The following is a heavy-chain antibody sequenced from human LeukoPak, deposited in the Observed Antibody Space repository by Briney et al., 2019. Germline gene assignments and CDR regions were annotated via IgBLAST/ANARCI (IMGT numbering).Heavy chain of an antibody. Sequence: ASVKVSCKASGYTFTSYYMHWVRQAPGQGLEWMGIINPSGGSTSYAQTLQGRVTMTRDTSTSTVYMALSRLRCDDTAAYYCARKLETAAGLDYWGQGTLVTVSS. CDR2: INPSGGST. CDR1: GYTFTSYY. V-gene: IGHV1-46*01. J-gene: IGHJ4*02. CDR3: ARKLETAAGLDY. D-gene: IGHD6-13*01.